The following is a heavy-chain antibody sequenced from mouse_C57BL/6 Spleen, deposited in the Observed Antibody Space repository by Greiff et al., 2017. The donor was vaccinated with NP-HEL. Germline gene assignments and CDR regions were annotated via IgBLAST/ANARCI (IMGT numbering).Heavy chain of an antibody. Sequence: QVQLQQPGAELVRPGTSVKLSCKASGYTFTSYWMHWVKQRPGQGLEWIGVIDPSSSSTNYNQKFKGKATLTVDTSSSTAYMQLSSLTSEDSAVYYCARGAAQACDYWGQGTTLTVSS. CDR1: GYTFTSYW. CDR2: IDPSSSST. D-gene: IGHD3-2*02. CDR3: ARGAAQACDY. J-gene: IGHJ2*01. V-gene: IGHV1-59*01.